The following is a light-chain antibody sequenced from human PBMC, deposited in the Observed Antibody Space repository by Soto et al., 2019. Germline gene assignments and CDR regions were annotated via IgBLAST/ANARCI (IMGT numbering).Light chain of an antibody. CDR1: QGIRNE. CDR2: AAS. Sequence: AIRMTQSPSSFSASTGDRVTITCRASQGIRNELGWYQQKPGKAPKFLIYAASTLQSGVPSRFSGSGSGTDFTLTISSLHPEDFATYYCLQDHSYPRTFGQGTKVDIK. CDR3: LQDHSYPRT. J-gene: IGKJ1*01. V-gene: IGKV1-6*01.